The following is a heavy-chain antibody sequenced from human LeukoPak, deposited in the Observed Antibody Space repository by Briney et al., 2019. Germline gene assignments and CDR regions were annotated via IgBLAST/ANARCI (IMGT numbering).Heavy chain of an antibody. CDR2: IIHTGST. J-gene: IGHJ5*02. Sequence: SETLTLTCAVYGGSFNGYSWSWIRQTPGKGLEWIGEIIHTGSTKYNPSLSSGVTISVDTSKNQFSLKLSSVTAADTAVYYCARLGMATTKLNWFDPWGQGTLVTVSS. CDR1: GGSFNGYS. CDR3: ARLGMATTKLNWFDP. D-gene: IGHD5-24*01. V-gene: IGHV4-34*12.